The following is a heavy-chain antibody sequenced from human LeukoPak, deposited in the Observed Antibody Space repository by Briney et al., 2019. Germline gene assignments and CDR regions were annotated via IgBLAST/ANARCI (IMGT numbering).Heavy chain of an antibody. V-gene: IGHV3-7*01. CDR3: ARESAERAFDI. D-gene: IGHD6-19*01. CDR1: GFTFSTYY. Sequence: GGSLRLSCAASGFTFSTYYMSWVRQAPGTGLEWVANIKQDGSEKYYVDSVKGRFTISRDNAKNLLYLQMNSLRAEDTAVYYCARESAERAFDIWGQGTMVTVSS. CDR2: IKQDGSEK. J-gene: IGHJ3*02.